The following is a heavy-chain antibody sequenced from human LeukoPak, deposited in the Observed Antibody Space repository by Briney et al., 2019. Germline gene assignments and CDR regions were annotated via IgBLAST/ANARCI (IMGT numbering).Heavy chain of an antibody. CDR3: IVFGDSNH. V-gene: IGHV3-53*01. Sequence: PGGFLRLSCAASGFTGGHNYMSWVRQAPGKGLEWVSATHSSGGTYYADSVKGRFTISRDTSKNTLYLQINSLSVEDTAVYYCIVFGDSNHWGQGTLVTVSS. J-gene: IGHJ5*02. D-gene: IGHD4-17*01. CDR1: GFTGGHNY. CDR2: THSSGGT.